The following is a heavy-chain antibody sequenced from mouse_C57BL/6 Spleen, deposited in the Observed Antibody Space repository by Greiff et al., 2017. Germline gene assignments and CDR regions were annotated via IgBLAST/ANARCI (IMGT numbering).Heavy chain of an antibody. J-gene: IGHJ2*01. CDR2: FHPYNDDT. Sequence: VQRVESGAELVKPGASVKMSCKASGYTFTTYPIEWMKQNHGKSLEWIGNFHPYNDDTKYNEKFKGKATLTVEKSSSTVYLELSRLTSDDSAVYYCARGTTVVKDYFDYWGQGTTLTVSS. D-gene: IGHD1-1*01. CDR3: ARGTTVVKDYFDY. CDR1: GYTFTTYP. V-gene: IGHV1-47*01.